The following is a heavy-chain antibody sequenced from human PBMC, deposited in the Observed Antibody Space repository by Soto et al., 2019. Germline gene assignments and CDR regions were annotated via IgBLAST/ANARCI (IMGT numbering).Heavy chain of an antibody. V-gene: IGHV4-30-4*01. D-gene: IGHD3-10*01. CDR1: GGSISSGDYY. CDR3: ARERAFMVRGVSMGPSDGMDV. CDR2: IYYSGST. J-gene: IGHJ6*02. Sequence: SETLSLTCTVSGGSISSGDYYWSWIRQPPGKGLEWIGYIYYSGSTYYNPSLKSRVTISVDTSKNQFSLKLSSVTAADTAVYYCARERAFMVRGVSMGPSDGMDVWGQGTTVTSP.